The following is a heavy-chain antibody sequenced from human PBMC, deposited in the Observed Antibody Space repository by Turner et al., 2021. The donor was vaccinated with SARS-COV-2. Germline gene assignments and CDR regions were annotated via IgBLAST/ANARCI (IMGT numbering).Heavy chain of an antibody. CDR1: GGSMNSNY. J-gene: IGHJ5*02. CDR2: IYYRGST. Sequence: QLQLQESGPGLVKPLETLSLTCTVSGGSMNSNYWSWIRQPPGKRLEWIGYIYYRGSTNYNPSLKSRVTISVDTSKNQFSLKLTSVTAADTAIYYRARETVNNWVDPWGQGTLVTVSS. D-gene: IGHD2-21*02. CDR3: ARETVNNWVDP. V-gene: IGHV4-59*01.